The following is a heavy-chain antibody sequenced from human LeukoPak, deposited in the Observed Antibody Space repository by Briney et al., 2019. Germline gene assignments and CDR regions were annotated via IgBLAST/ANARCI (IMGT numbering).Heavy chain of an antibody. CDR1: GYSFTNYW. V-gene: IGHV5-51*01. Sequence: GESLKISCKGSGYSFTNYWIGWVRQMPGKGLEWMGIIYPGDSDTRYSPSFQGQVTISADKSINTAYLQWSSLKASDTALYYCVRQIYCTGGSCYRNWFDPWGQGTLVTVSS. D-gene: IGHD2-15*01. CDR3: VRQIYCTGGSCYRNWFDP. CDR2: IYPGDSDT. J-gene: IGHJ5*02.